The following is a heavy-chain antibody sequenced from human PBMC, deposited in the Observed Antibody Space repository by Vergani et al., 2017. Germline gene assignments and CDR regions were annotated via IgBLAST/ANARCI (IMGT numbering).Heavy chain of an antibody. J-gene: IGHJ6*02. CDR3: ARAPLCGGGSCYYYYGMDV. D-gene: IGHD2-15*01. CDR2: IIPIFGTA. V-gene: IGHV1-69*12. CDR1: GGTFSSYA. Sequence: QVQLVQSGAEVKKPGSSVKVSCKASGGTFSSYAISWVRQAPGQGLEWMGGIIPIFGTANYAQTFQGRVTITADESTSTAYMELSSLRSEDTAVYYCARAPLCGGGSCYYYYGMDVWGQGTTVTVSS.